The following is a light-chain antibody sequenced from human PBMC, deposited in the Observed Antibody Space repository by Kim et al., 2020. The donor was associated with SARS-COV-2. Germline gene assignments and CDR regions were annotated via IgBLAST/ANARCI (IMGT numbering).Light chain of an antibody. CDR2: HVT. CDR3: ASFTTTSVWV. CDR1: SSDVGAYDY. V-gene: IGLV2-14*03. J-gene: IGLJ3*02. Sequence: GQSITISCTGTSSDVGAYDYVSWYQHHPGTAPKVMIYHVTKRPSGVSNRFSGSKSGNTASLTISGLQSEDEADYYCASFTTTSVWVFGGGTQLTVL.